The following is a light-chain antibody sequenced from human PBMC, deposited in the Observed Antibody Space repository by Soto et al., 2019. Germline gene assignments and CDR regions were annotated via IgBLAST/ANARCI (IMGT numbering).Light chain of an antibody. CDR1: SSDVGSYNL. J-gene: IGLJ1*01. V-gene: IGLV2-23*01. Sequence: QSVLTQPASVSGSPGQSITISCTGTSSDVGSYNLVSWYQQHPGTAPKLMIYEAFKRPSGVSNRFSGSKSGDTASLTISGFLAEDEAVYYCCSYAGSTTFYVFGTGTKVTVL. CDR2: EAF. CDR3: CSYAGSTTFYV.